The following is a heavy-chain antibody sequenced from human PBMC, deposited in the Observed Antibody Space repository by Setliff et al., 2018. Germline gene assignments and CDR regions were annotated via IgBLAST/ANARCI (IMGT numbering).Heavy chain of an antibody. V-gene: IGHV4-34*01. J-gene: IGHJ5*02. D-gene: IGHD3-10*01. CDR1: GGSFSDYY. Sequence: PSETLSLTCAASGGSFSDYYWTWIRQPPGKGLEWIGEINHSASTNYNPSLKSRVTISVDTSKNQFSLKVTSVTAADTAVYYCARDPVKQLVNWFDPWGQGTLVTVSS. CDR2: INHSAST. CDR3: ARDPVKQLVNWFDP.